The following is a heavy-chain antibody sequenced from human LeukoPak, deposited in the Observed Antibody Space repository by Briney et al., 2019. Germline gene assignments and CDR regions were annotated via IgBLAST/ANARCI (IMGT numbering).Heavy chain of an antibody. CDR3: SNGHYGLDV. J-gene: IGHJ6*02. V-gene: IGHV3-73*01. D-gene: IGHD3/OR15-3a*01. CDR1: GFTFSGAS. Sequence: GGSLRLSCAASGFTFSGASLNWVRQASGEGLEWVGRVGSKVDNYATAYAESVKGRFIISREDSKNTAYPQMNSLKTDDTAVYYCSNGHYGLDVWGQGTTVTVSS. CDR2: VGSKVDNYAT.